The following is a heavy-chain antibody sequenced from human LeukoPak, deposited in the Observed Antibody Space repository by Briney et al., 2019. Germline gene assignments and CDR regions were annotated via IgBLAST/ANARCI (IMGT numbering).Heavy chain of an antibody. J-gene: IGHJ4*02. D-gene: IGHD3-3*01. CDR1: GYSFTSYW. Sequence: GESLKISCKGSGYSFTSYWIGWVRQMPGKGLEWMGIIYPGDSDTRYSPSFQGQVTISADKSISTAYLQWSSLKASDTAMYYCARHIGSHLEWLLPIDYWGQGTLVTVSS. CDR2: IYPGDSDT. CDR3: ARHIGSHLEWLLPIDY. V-gene: IGHV5-51*01.